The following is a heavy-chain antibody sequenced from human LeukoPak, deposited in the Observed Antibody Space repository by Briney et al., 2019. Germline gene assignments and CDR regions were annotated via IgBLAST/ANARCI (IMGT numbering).Heavy chain of an antibody. D-gene: IGHD4-17*01. CDR3: AREGTGYGDYGTDY. Sequence: GGSLRLSCAASGFTFSSYKMNWVRQAPGKGLEWVSYISSSSSTIYYADSVRGRFTISRDNAKNSLYLQMNSLRAEDTAVYYGAREGTGYGDYGTDYWGQGTLVTVSS. CDR2: ISSSSSTI. CDR1: GFTFSSYK. V-gene: IGHV3-48*04. J-gene: IGHJ4*02.